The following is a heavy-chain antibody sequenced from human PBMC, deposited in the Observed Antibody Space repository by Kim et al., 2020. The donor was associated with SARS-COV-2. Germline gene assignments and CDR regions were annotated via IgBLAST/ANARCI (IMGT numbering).Heavy chain of an antibody. CDR1: GYTLTELS. CDR3: ATPPGVWSGYSANWFDP. Sequence: ASVKVSCKVSGYTLTELSMHWVRQAPGKGLEWMGGFDPEDGETIYAQKFQGRVTMTEDTSTDTAYMELSSLRSEDMAVYYCATPPGVWSGYSANWFDPWGQGTLVTVSS. CDR2: FDPEDGET. D-gene: IGHD3-3*01. V-gene: IGHV1-24*01. J-gene: IGHJ5*02.